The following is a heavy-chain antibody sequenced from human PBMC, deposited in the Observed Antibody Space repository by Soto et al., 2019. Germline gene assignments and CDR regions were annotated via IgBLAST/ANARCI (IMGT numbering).Heavy chain of an antibody. Sequence: PSETLSLTCTVSGGSISSGGYYWSWIRQHPGKGLEWIGYIYYSGSTYYNPSLKSRVTISVDTSKNQFSLKLSSVTAADTAVYYCARAPRRGSGWGVLDYWGQGTLVTVSS. V-gene: IGHV4-31*03. CDR1: GGSISSGGYY. D-gene: IGHD6-19*01. CDR3: ARAPRRGSGWGVLDY. J-gene: IGHJ4*02. CDR2: IYYSGST.